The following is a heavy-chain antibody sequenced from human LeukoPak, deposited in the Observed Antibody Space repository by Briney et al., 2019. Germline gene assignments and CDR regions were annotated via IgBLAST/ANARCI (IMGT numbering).Heavy chain of an antibody. Sequence: GGSLRLSCEVSGFTFTDYWMNWVRQAPGKGPEWVASIRQEGSEKTYVDSVKGRCTIARDNTKNSLSLQLNGLRAEDTAVYYCARDGTAAGLYFDLWGQGTLVTVSS. D-gene: IGHD6-13*01. V-gene: IGHV3-7*01. CDR3: ARDGTAAGLYFDL. J-gene: IGHJ4*01. CDR1: GFTFTDYW. CDR2: IRQEGSEK.